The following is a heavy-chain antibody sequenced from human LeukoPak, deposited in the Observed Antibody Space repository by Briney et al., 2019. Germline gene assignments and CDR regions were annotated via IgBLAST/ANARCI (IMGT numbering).Heavy chain of an antibody. CDR3: ARSADDTFDI. Sequence: ASVKVSCKASGYTFTSYDINWVRQATGQGLEWMAWINPNSGGTNYAQKFQGRVTLTRDTSISTTYMELSRLRSDDTAVYYCARSADDTFDIWGQGTMVTVSS. CDR1: GYTFTSYD. V-gene: IGHV1-2*02. D-gene: IGHD6-19*01. CDR2: INPNSGGT. J-gene: IGHJ3*02.